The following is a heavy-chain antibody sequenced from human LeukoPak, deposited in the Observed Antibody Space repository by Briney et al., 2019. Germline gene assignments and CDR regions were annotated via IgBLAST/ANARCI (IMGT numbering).Heavy chain of an antibody. CDR2: IYSGGST. Sequence: GGSLRLSCAASGFTVSSNYMSWVRQAPGKGLEWVSVIYSGGSTYYADSVKGRFTISRDNSKNTLYLQMNSLSAEDTAVYYCARTRPNSGYDRYYYYMDVWGKGTTVTVSS. CDR1: GFTVSSNY. V-gene: IGHV3-53*01. J-gene: IGHJ6*03. CDR3: ARTRPNSGYDRYYYYMDV. D-gene: IGHD5-12*01.